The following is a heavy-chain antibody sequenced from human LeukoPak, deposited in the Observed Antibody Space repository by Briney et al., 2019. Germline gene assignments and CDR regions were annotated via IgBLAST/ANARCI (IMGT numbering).Heavy chain of an antibody. CDR2: ISGSGGST. J-gene: IGHJ4*02. Sequence: GGSLRLSCAVSGFTFSSYAMSWVRQAPGKGLEWVSAISGSGGSTYYADSVKGRFTISRDNSKNTLYLQMNSLRAEDTAVYYCANSGVLTGYYNVSGYWGQGTLVTVSS. CDR3: ANSGVLTGYYNVSGY. D-gene: IGHD3-9*01. V-gene: IGHV3-23*01. CDR1: GFTFSSYA.